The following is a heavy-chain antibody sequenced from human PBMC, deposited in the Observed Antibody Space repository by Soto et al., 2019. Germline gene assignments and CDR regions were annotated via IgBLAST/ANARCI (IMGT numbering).Heavy chain of an antibody. D-gene: IGHD3-10*01. CDR3: ARDSDPYGEYFDY. V-gene: IGHV1-3*01. CDR2: INAGNGNT. J-gene: IGHJ4*02. CDR1: GYTFTSYA. Sequence: ASVKVSCKASGYTFTSYAMHWVRQAPGQRLEWMGWINAGNGNTKYSQKFQGRVTITRDTSASTAYMELSSLRSEDTAVYYCARDSDPYGEYFDYWGQGTLVTVSS.